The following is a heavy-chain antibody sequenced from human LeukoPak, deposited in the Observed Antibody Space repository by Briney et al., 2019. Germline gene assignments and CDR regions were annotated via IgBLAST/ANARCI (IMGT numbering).Heavy chain of an antibody. CDR2: IKQDGSEK. V-gene: IGHV3-7*03. CDR3: AKSYYYDSSGYHDY. D-gene: IGHD3-22*01. Sequence: PGGSLRLSCAASGFTFSSYWMSWVRQAPGKGLEWVANIKQDGSEKYYVDSVKGRFTISRDNAKNSLYLQMNSLRAEDTALYYCAKSYYYDSSGYHDYWGQGTLVTVSS. CDR1: GFTFSSYW. J-gene: IGHJ4*02.